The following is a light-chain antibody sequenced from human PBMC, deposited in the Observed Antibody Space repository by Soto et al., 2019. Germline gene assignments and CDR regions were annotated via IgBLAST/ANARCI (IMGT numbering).Light chain of an antibody. V-gene: IGKV3-20*01. CDR2: GAS. CDR3: QHYGGLPRK. J-gene: IGKJ1*01. Sequence: EIVLTQSPGTLSFSPGERATLSCMASQSVSSSYLAWYQQKPGQAPRLLIYGASSRATGIPDRFSGSGSGTDFTLTISRLEPEDFAVYYCQHYGGLPRKFGQGTKVDIK. CDR1: QSVSSSY.